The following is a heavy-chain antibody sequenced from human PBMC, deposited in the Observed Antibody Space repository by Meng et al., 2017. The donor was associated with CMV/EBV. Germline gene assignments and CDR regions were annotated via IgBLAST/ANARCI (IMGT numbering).Heavy chain of an antibody. J-gene: IGHJ5*02. V-gene: IGHV2-5*02. D-gene: IGHD6-13*01. CDR1: GFSLSTSGVG. CDR2: IYWDDDK. Sequence: QSPMKKSGPTLLKPTQTVTLTCTFSGFSLSTSGVGVGWIRQPPGKALEWLALIYWDDDKRYSPSLKSRLTITKDTSKNQVVLTMTNMDPVDTATYYCAHKGRRMAAAGINWFDPWGQGTLVTVSS. CDR3: AHKGRRMAAAGINWFDP.